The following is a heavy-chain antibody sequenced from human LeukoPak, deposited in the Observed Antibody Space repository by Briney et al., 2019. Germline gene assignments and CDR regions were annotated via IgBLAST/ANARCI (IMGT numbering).Heavy chain of an antibody. V-gene: IGHV4-39*01. CDR2: IYYIGST. J-gene: IGHJ5*02. D-gene: IGHD1-26*01. CDR1: GGSISSSSYY. Sequence: SETLSLTCTVSGGSISSSSYYWGCIRQPPGKGLEWIGSIYYIGSTYYNPSLKSRVTISVDTSKNQFSLKLSSVTAADTAVYYCARLGLRVGASNWFDPWGQGTLVTVSS. CDR3: ARLGLRVGASNWFDP.